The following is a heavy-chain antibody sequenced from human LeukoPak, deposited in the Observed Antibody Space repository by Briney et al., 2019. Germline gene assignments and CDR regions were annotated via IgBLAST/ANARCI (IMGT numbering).Heavy chain of an antibody. J-gene: IGHJ4*02. CDR1: GFTFSNSG. CDR2: ISGRGTYT. D-gene: IGHD6-13*01. Sequence: GGSLRLSCAASGFTFSNSGMTWVRQAPGKGLEWVSSISGRGTYTYYADSVKGRFTLSRDNSKNTLYLQMNSLSAEDTAVYYCAKVPSRSSSWYGYYFDYWGQGTLVTVSS. V-gene: IGHV3-23*01. CDR3: AKVPSRSSSWYGYYFDY.